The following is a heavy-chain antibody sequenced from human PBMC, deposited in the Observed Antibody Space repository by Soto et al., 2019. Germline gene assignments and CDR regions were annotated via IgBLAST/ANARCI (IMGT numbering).Heavy chain of an antibody. CDR3: AKAENHCTNGVCQDYYGMDV. Sequence: QVQLVESGGGVVQPGRSLRLSCAASGFTFSSYGMHWVRQAPGKGLEWVAVISYDGSNKYYADSVKGRFTISRDNSKNTLYLQMNSLRAEDTAVYYCAKAENHCTNGVCQDYYGMDVWGQGTTVTVSS. D-gene: IGHD2-8*01. V-gene: IGHV3-30*18. J-gene: IGHJ6*02. CDR1: GFTFSSYG. CDR2: ISYDGSNK.